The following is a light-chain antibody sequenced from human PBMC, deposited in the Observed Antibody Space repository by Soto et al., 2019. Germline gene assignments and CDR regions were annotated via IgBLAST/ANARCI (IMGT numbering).Light chain of an antibody. CDR3: QQYGSSPWT. CDR1: QSVSSSY. J-gene: IGKJ1*01. Sequence: EIVLTQSPGTLSLSPGEXATLSCRASQSVSSSYLAWYQQKPGQAPRLLIYGASSRATGIPDRFSGSESGTDFTLTISRLEPEDFAVYYCQQYGSSPWTFGQGTKVDIK. V-gene: IGKV3-20*01. CDR2: GAS.